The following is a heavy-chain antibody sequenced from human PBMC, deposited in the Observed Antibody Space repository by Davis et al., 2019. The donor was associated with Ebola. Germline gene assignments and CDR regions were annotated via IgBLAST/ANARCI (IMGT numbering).Heavy chain of an antibody. V-gene: IGHV3-73*01. CDR3: AKQKLPTTVTTPYYYYYGMDV. CDR1: GFTFSGSA. D-gene: IGHD4-11*01. CDR2: IRSKANSYAT. Sequence: GGSLRLSCAASGFTFSGSAMHWVRQASGKGLEWVGRIRSKANSYATAYAASVKGRFTISRDNSKNTLYLQMNSLRAEDTAVYYCAKQKLPTTVTTPYYYYYGMDVWGQGTTVTVSS. J-gene: IGHJ6*02.